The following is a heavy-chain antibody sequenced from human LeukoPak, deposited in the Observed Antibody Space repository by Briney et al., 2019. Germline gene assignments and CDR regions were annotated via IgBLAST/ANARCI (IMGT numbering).Heavy chain of an antibody. CDR3: ARGEELLFYFDY. J-gene: IGHJ4*02. V-gene: IGHV3-48*03. CDR2: ISSSGFTK. Sequence: PGGSLRLSCAASGFTFSSYEMNWARQTPGKGLEWVSHISSSGFTKYYSDSVKGRFTISRDNAKNSLYLQMNSLRADDTAVYYCARGEELLFYFDYWGQGTLVTVSS. CDR1: GFTFSSYE. D-gene: IGHD1-7*01.